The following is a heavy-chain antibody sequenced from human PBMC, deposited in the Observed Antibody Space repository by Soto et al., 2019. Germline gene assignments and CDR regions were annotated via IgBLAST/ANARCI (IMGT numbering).Heavy chain of an antibody. CDR1: GFSFTTSGVG. Sequence: QITLKESGPSLVKPTQTLTLTCTFSGFSFTTSGVGVGWIRQPPGKALEWLALILWDDDERYSSSLKSRLTITKDTAKNQVILIMADMDPVDTATSYCAHRGHDFQDAFDVWGQGTMVTVSS. D-gene: IGHD2-21*02. V-gene: IGHV2-5*02. CDR2: ILWDDDE. J-gene: IGHJ3*01. CDR3: AHRGHDFQDAFDV.